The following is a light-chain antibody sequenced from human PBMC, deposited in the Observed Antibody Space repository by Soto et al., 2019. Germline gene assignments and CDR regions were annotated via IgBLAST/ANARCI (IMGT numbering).Light chain of an antibody. CDR1: QSISSW. V-gene: IGKV1-5*03. CDR2: KAS. Sequence: DIQMTQSPSTLSASVGDRVTITCRASQSISSWLAWYQQKPGKAPKLLIYKASSLESGVPSRFSGSGSGTEVTLTISSLQPDDFATYYCQHYNSYPFTFGPGTKVDIK. CDR3: QHYNSYPFT. J-gene: IGKJ3*01.